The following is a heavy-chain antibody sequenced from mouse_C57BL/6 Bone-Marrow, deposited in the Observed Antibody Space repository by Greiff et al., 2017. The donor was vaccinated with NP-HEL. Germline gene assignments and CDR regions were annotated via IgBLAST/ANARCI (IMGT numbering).Heavy chain of an antibody. D-gene: IGHD1-1*01. CDR2: IWSGGST. CDR1: GFSLTSYG. Sequence: VQVVESGPGLVQPSQSLSITCTVSGFSLTSYGVHWVRQSPGKGLEWLGVIWSGGSTDYNAAFISRLSISKDNSTSQVFFKMNSLQADDTAIYYCARKGSSYRYFDVWGTGTTVTVSS. V-gene: IGHV2-2*01. J-gene: IGHJ1*03. CDR3: ARKGSSYRYFDV.